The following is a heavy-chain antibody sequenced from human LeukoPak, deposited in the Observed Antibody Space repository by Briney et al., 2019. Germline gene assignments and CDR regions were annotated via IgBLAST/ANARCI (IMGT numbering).Heavy chain of an antibody. D-gene: IGHD1-26*01. J-gene: IGHJ4*02. CDR1: GFTFTTYW. CDR2: IKGDESAK. Sequence: GGSLRLSCTASGFTFTTYWMAWVRQAPGKGLEWVANIKGDESAKHQADSVKGRFTISRDNAQNSVYLQMSSLRVEDTAVYYCARDVGGSLDYWGQGTLVTVSS. CDR3: ARDVGGSLDY. V-gene: IGHV3-7*01.